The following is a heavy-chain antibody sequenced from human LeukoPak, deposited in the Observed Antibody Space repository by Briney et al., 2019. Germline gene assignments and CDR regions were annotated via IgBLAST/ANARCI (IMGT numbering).Heavy chain of an antibody. J-gene: IGHJ6*02. Sequence: SVKVSCKASGGTFSSYAISWVRQAPGQGLEWMGGIIPIFGTANYAQKFQGRVTITADESTSTAYTELSSLRSEDTAVYYCARGVGTYYDFWSGYSTKPYGMDVWGQGTTVTVSS. V-gene: IGHV1-69*13. CDR2: IIPIFGTA. D-gene: IGHD3-3*01. CDR3: ARGVGTYYDFWSGYSTKPYGMDV. CDR1: GGTFSSYA.